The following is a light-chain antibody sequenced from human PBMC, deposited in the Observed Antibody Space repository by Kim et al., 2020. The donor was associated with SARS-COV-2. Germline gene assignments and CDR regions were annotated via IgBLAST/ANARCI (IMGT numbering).Light chain of an antibody. CDR3: LAWDRFTGV. CDR1: KLGDKY. J-gene: IGLJ2*01. V-gene: IGLV3-1*01. CDR2: HDT. Sequence: SYELTQPPSLSVSPGQTASITCSGDKLGDKYVSWYQQKAGQSPVLVIYHDTRRPSGNPERFSGANSGRTATLTISGTQAMDEADYYCLAWDRFTGVFGGGTQLTVL.